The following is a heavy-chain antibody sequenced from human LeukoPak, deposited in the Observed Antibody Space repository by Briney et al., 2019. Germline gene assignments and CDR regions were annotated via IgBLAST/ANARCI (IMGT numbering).Heavy chain of an antibody. CDR1: GFTFSSYA. V-gene: IGHV3-30-3*01. J-gene: IGHJ4*02. Sequence: GGSLRLSCAASGFTFSSYAMHWVRQAPAKGLDRVAGISYDGSNKYYADSVKVRFTISRDNSKNTLYLQMNSLRAEDTAVYYCARDREIVVAPGPFLDYWGQGTLVTVSS. CDR3: ARDREIVVAPGPFLDY. D-gene: IGHD3-22*01. CDR2: ISYDGSNK.